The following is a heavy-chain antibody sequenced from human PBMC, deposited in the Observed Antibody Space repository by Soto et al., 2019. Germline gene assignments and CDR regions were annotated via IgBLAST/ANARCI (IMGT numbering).Heavy chain of an antibody. CDR2: IKQDGSEK. CDR3: ARVGPVVVPTSDAFDI. CDR1: GFTFSSYW. D-gene: IGHD3-22*01. J-gene: IGHJ3*02. Sequence: EVQLVESGGGLVQPGGSLRLSCAASGFTFSSYWMSWVRQAPGKGLEWVANIKQDGSEKYYVDSVKGRFTISRDNAKNSLYLQMNSLRAEDTAVYYCARVGPVVVPTSDAFDIWGQGTMVTVSS. V-gene: IGHV3-7*01.